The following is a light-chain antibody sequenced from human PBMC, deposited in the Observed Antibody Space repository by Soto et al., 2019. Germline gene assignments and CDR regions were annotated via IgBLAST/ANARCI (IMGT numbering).Light chain of an antibody. J-gene: IGKJ1*01. CDR3: LQYQGYCT. CDR2: QAS. Sequence: DIQMTQSPSTLSASVGDRISITCRASQSISSWLAWYQQKPGKAPKVLIYQASILESGVPPRFSGSGSGTEFTLPISSLQPDDFATYYCLQYQGYCTFGQGTKVEIK. V-gene: IGKV1-5*03. CDR1: QSISSW.